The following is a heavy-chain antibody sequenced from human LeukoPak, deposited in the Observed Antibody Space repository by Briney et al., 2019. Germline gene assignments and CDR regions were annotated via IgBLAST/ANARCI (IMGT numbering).Heavy chain of an antibody. CDR2: IFHRGGT. J-gene: IGHJ4*02. CDR1: NDSISSGDYY. V-gene: IGHV4-30-4*01. CDR3: VREILYCSGGSCYRGPFDN. D-gene: IGHD2-15*01. Sequence: SETLSLTCTVSNDSISSGDYYWNWIRQPPGKGLEWIGYIFHRGGTSYNPSLKSRILFSVDTSQNQFSLKLNSVTAADTAVYYCVREILYCSGGSCYRGPFDNWGQGTLVTVSA.